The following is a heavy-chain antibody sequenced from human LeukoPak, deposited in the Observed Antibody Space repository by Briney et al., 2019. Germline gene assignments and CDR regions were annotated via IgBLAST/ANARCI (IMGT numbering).Heavy chain of an antibody. V-gene: IGHV1-8*03. D-gene: IGHD6-25*01. J-gene: IGHJ6*03. CDR1: GYTFTSYD. Sequence: ASVKVSCKASGYTFTSYDINWVRQATGQGLEWMGWMNPNSGNTGYAQKFQGRVTITRNTSISTAYMELSSLRSEDTAVYYCAGDFAISSDWRHSNYMDVWGKGTTVTVSS. CDR3: AGDFAISSDWRHSNYMDV. CDR2: MNPNSGNT.